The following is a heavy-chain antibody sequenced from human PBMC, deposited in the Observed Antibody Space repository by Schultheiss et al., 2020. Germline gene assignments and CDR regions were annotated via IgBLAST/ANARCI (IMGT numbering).Heavy chain of an antibody. Sequence: SATLSLTCAVYGGSFSAYYWSWIRQSPGKGLEWIGEINHSGSTNYNPSLKSRVTISLDTSKNQVSLKLSSVTAADTAVYYCARGKSRQYYYYGMEVWGQGTTVTVSS. CDR3: ARGKSRQYYYYGMEV. J-gene: IGHJ6*02. CDR2: INHSGST. CDR1: GGSFSAYY. V-gene: IGHV4-34*01.